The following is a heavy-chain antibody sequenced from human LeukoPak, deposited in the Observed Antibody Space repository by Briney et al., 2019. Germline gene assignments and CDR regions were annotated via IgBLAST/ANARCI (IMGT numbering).Heavy chain of an antibody. CDR2: IWYDGSNK. CDR3: TRVGYIDEGIDY. J-gene: IGHJ4*02. V-gene: IGHV3-33*03. CDR1: GFTFSSYG. Sequence: GRSLRLSCAASGFTFSSYGMHWVRQAPGKGLEWVAVIWYDGSNKYYADSVKGRFTISRDNAKNSLYLQMNSLRAEDTAIYYCTRVGYIDEGIDYWGQGTLVTVSS. D-gene: IGHD5-24*01.